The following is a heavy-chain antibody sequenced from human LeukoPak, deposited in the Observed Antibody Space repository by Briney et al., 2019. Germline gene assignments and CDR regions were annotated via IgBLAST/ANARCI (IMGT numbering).Heavy chain of an antibody. CDR3: AKPISGGLAVTADWFHP. CDR1: GFAFSVYA. D-gene: IGHD6-19*01. V-gene: IGHV3-23*01. J-gene: IGHJ5*01. CDR2: INANSGTT. Sequence: PGGSLILSCTASGFAFSVYAMSWLRQPPGKGLEWVSTINANSGTTSYAASVRGRFTISRDNSKNTLYLQLNTLRADDTATYYCAKPISGGLAVTADWFHPWGQGALVVVSS.